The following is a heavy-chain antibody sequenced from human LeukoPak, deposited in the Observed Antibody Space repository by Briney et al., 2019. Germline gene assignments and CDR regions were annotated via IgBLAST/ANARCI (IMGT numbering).Heavy chain of an antibody. J-gene: IGHJ5*02. CDR2: MNPNSGNT. CDR1: GYTFTSYD. D-gene: IGHD3-16*01. CDR3: ARVPRGGDQIDP. V-gene: IGHV1-8*02. Sequence: GASVKVSCKASGYTFTSYDINWVRQATGQGLEWMGWMNPNSGNTGYAQKFQGRVTMTRNPSLTTAYMELSSLTYEDTAVYYCARVPRGGDQIDPWGQGTLVTVSS.